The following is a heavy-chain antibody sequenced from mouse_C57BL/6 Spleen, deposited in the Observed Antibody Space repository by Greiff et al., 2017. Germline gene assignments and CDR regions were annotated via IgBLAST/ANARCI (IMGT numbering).Heavy chain of an antibody. J-gene: IGHJ4*01. D-gene: IGHD2-3*01. CDR3: ARCDGHYGGMDY. Sequence: QVQLQQSGAELVKPGASVKISCKASGYAFSSYWMNWVKQRPGKGLEWIGQIYPGDGDTNYNGKFQGKATLTADKSSSTAYMQLSSLTSEDSAVYFCARCDGHYGGMDYWGQGTSVTVSS. CDR2: IYPGDGDT. V-gene: IGHV1-80*01. CDR1: GYAFSSYW.